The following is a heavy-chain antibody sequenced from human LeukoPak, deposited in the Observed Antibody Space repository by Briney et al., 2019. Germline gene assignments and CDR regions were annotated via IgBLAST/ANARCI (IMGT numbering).Heavy chain of an antibody. J-gene: IGHJ4*02. Sequence: ASVKVSCKASGYTFTAYYIHWVRQAPGQGLEWMGWINPNSVGRRYAEKFQGRVTMTRDTSISTAFMELSSLISDDTAVYYRARGPYDSSGYQDYWGQGTLVTVSS. V-gene: IGHV1-2*02. CDR3: ARGPYDSSGYQDY. D-gene: IGHD3-22*01. CDR2: INPNSVGR. CDR1: GYTFTAYY.